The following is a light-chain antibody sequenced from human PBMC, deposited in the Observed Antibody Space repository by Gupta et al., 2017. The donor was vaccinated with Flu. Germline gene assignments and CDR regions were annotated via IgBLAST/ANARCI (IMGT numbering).Light chain of an antibody. CDR3: QQDDSYPWT. Sequence: DIQMTQSPSTLSASIGDRATITCRASQSISIWMAWYQQKPGKAPNLLIYKASSLESGVPSRFSGSGSGTDFTLTISRVQSDDFATYYCQQDDSYPWTFGQGTKVEIK. CDR1: QSISIW. CDR2: KAS. V-gene: IGKV1-5*03. J-gene: IGKJ1*01.